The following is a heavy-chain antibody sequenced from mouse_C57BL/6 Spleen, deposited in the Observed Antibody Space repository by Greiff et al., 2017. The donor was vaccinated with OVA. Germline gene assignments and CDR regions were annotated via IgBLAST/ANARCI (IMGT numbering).Heavy chain of an antibody. CDR3: ARSRYIDY. J-gene: IGHJ2*01. CDR1: GYTFTSYW. V-gene: IGHV1-7*01. CDR2: INPSSGYT. Sequence: QVQLQQSGAELAKPGASVKMSCKASGYTFTSYWMHWVKQRPGQGLEWIGYINPSSGYTKYNEKFKDKATLTANKSSSTAYMQLSSLTYEDSSFYYCARSRYIDYWGQGTTLTVSS.